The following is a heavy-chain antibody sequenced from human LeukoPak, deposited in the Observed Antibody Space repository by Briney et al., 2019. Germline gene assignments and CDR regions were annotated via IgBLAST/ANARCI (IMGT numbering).Heavy chain of an antibody. V-gene: IGHV3-48*03. CDR1: GFTFSSYA. CDR3: ARPSHMGYFFDY. D-gene: IGHD1-26*01. J-gene: IGHJ4*02. Sequence: GGSLRLSCAASGFTFSSYAMSWVRQAPGKGLVWVSYISSSGRTIYYADSVKGRFTISRDNAKNSLYLQMNSLRVEDTAVYYCARPSHMGYFFDYWGQGTLVTVSS. CDR2: ISSSGRTI.